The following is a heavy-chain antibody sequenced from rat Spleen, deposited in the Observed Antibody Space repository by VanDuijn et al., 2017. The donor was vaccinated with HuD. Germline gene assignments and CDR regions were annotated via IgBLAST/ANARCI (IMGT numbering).Heavy chain of an antibody. Sequence: EVQLVESGGGLVQPGRSLKLSCAASGFTFSSFPMAWVRQAPKKGLELVATIIYDGSRTYYRDSVKGRFTISRDNAKSTLYLQMDSLRSEDTATYYCATSNWDCFDYWGQGVMVTVSS. CDR3: ATSNWDCFDY. J-gene: IGHJ2*01. D-gene: IGHD5-1*01. V-gene: IGHV5S10*01. CDR2: IIYDGSRT. CDR1: GFTFSSFP.